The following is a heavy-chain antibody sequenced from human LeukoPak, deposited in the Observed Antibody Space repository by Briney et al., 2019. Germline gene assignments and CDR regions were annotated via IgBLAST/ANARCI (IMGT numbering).Heavy chain of an antibody. J-gene: IGHJ5*02. CDR2: IFGSGGST. Sequence: GGSLRLSCAASGFTFSSYALYWVRQAPGQGLEWVSGIFGSGGSTHYADSVKGRFTISRDNSKNTLYLQMNSLRAEDTAVYYCAKDLYSGWFDPWGQGTLVTVSS. CDR1: GFTFSSYA. D-gene: IGHD1-26*01. CDR3: AKDLYSGWFDP. V-gene: IGHV3-23*01.